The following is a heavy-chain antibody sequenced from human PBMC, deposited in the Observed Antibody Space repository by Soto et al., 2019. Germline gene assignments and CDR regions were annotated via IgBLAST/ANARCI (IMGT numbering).Heavy chain of an antibody. D-gene: IGHD5-18*01. Sequence: GGSLRLSCAASGFTFSSYGMHWVRQAPGKGLEWVAVIWYDGSNKYYADSVKGRFTISRDNSKNTLYLQMNSLRAEDTAVYYCARDLSPNPYSYCGRWGQGTLVTVSA. CDR2: IWYDGSNK. CDR1: GFTFSSYG. CDR3: ARDLSPNPYSYCGR. J-gene: IGHJ4*02. V-gene: IGHV3-33*01.